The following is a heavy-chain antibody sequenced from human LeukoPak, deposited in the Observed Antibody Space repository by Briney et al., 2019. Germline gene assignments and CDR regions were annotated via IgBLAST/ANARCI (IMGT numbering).Heavy chain of an antibody. J-gene: IGHJ3*02. CDR1: GILVSSNY. CDR3: ARRERLGYSYGRGTLDI. V-gene: IGHV3-66*01. CDR2: IDSTGST. Sequence: GGSLRLSCVASGILVSSNYMSWVRQARGKGLEWVSFIDSTGSTYYADSVKGRFTISRDNSRNTLYLQMNSLRVEDTAVYYCARRERLGYSYGRGTLDIWGQGTMVTVSS. D-gene: IGHD5-18*01.